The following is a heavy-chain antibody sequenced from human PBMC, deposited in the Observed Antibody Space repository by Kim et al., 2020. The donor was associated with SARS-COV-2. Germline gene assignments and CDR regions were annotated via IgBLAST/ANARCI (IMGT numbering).Heavy chain of an antibody. D-gene: IGHD6-19*01. V-gene: IGHV4-34*01. Sequence: SETLSLTCAVYGGSFSGYYWSWIRQPPGKGLEWIGEINHSGSTNYNPSLKSRVAISVDTSKNQFSLKLSSVTAADTAVYYCAREGPKVAVAGTKAFDIWGQGTMVTVSS. CDR1: GGSFSGYY. J-gene: IGHJ3*02. CDR3: AREGPKVAVAGTKAFDI. CDR2: INHSGST.